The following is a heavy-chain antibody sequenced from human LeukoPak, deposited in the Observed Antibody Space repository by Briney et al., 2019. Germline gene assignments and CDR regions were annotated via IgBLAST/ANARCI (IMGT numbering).Heavy chain of an antibody. CDR2: ISGSGGST. CDR3: AKVSGSGRKHKPGSYYGMDV. Sequence: GGSLRLSCAASGFTFSSYAMSWVRQAPGKGLEWVSAISGSGGSTYYADSVKGRFTISRDNSKNTLYLQMNSLRAEDTAVYYCAKVSGSGRKHKPGSYYGMDVWGQGTTVTVSS. D-gene: IGHD3-10*01. J-gene: IGHJ6*02. CDR1: GFTFSSYA. V-gene: IGHV3-23*01.